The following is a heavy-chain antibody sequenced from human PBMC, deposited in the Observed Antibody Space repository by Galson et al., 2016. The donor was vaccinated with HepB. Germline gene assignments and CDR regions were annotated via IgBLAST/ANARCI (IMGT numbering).Heavy chain of an antibody. Sequence: TLSLTCNVSGGAIRSAGYYWTWIRQRPGEALEWIGYIYHGGATYSTPSLKSRVIISVDTSKNQFSPKLSSVTAAATAVYFCGRDASRGFSSGYGGGIDSWGQGTLVTVSS. CDR2: IYHGGAT. D-gene: IGHD5-18*01. CDR3: GRDASRGFSSGYGGGIDS. V-gene: IGHV4-31*03. CDR1: GGAIRSAGYY. J-gene: IGHJ4*02.